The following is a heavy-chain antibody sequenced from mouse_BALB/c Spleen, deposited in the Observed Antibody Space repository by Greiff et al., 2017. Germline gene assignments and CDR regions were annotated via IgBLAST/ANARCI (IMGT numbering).Heavy chain of an antibody. D-gene: IGHD2-14*01. V-gene: IGHV3-8*02. Sequence: EVMLVESGPSLVKPSQTLSLTCSVTGDSITSGYWNWIRKFPGNKLEYMGYISYSGSTYYNPSLKSRISITRDTSKNQYYLQLNSVTTEDTATYYCARAYYRYWYFDVWGAGTTVTVSS. CDR2: ISYSGST. CDR1: GDSITSGY. J-gene: IGHJ1*01. CDR3: ARAYYRYWYFDV.